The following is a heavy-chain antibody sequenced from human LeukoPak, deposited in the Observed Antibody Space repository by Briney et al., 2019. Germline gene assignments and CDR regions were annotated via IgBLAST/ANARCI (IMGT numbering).Heavy chain of an antibody. CDR3: ARDGAAEMATIIAFDI. J-gene: IGHJ3*02. CDR2: IYHSGST. V-gene: IGHV4-38-2*02. Sequence: PSETLSLTCTVSGYSISSGYYWGWIRQPPGKGLEWIGSIYHSGSTYYNPSLKSRVTISVDTSKNQFSLKLSSVTAADTAVYYCARDGAAEMATIIAFDIWGQGTMVTVSS. CDR1: GYSISSGYY. D-gene: IGHD5-24*01.